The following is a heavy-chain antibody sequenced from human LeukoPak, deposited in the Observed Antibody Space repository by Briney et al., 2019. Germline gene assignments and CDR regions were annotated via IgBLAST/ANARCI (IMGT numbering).Heavy chain of an antibody. V-gene: IGHV3-74*01. D-gene: IGHD3-16*01. CDR2: IKTDGSTT. CDR3: ARDWAWGGFDH. Sequence: QTGGSLRLFCAGSGFVFSTYWMHWVRQAPGKGLAWVSRIKTDGSTTYYADSVKGRFTVSRDNAKNTLYLQMSSLRAEDTAVYYCARDWAWGGFDHWGQGALVTVSS. CDR1: GFVFSTYW. J-gene: IGHJ4*02.